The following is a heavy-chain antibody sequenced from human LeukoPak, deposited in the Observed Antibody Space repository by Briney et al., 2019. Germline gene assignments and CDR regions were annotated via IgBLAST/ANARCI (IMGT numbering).Heavy chain of an antibody. D-gene: IGHD2-21*01. CDR3: ARSGVHCGGDCYQNWFDP. V-gene: IGHV3-48*01. CDR2: ISSSSSTI. J-gene: IGHJ5*02. Sequence: PGGSLRLSCAASGFTFSSYSMNWVRQAPGKGLEWVSYISSSSSTIYYADSVKGRFTISRDNAKNSLYLQMNSLRAEDTAVYYCARSGVHCGGDCYQNWFDPWGQGTLVTVSS. CDR1: GFTFSSYS.